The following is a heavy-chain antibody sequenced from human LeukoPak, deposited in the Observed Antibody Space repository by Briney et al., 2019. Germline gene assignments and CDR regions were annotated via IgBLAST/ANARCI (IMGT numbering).Heavy chain of an antibody. V-gene: IGHV4-59*01. Sequence: SETLSLTCTVSGGSISGNYWSWIRQPPGKGLEWIAYINYSGSTNYKSSLKSRVTISVDTSKNQFSLKLSSVTAADTAFYYCARRIAAADSFDIWGQGRMVTVSS. CDR1: GGSISGNY. J-gene: IGHJ3*02. CDR2: INYSGST. CDR3: ARRIAAADSFDI. D-gene: IGHD6-13*01.